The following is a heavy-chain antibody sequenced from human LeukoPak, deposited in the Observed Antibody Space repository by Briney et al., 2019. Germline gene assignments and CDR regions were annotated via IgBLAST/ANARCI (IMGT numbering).Heavy chain of an antibody. CDR2: INPNSGGT. D-gene: IGHD3-9*01. Sequence: GASVKVSCKASGYTFTGYYMHWVRQAPGQGLEWMGWINPNSGGTNYAQKFQVRGTMTRDTSISTAYMELSRLRSDDTAVYYCARDPPGSLRYFDWLWSDRDAFDIWGQGTMVTVSS. V-gene: IGHV1-2*02. J-gene: IGHJ3*02. CDR3: ARDPPGSLRYFDWLWSDRDAFDI. CDR1: GYTFTGYY.